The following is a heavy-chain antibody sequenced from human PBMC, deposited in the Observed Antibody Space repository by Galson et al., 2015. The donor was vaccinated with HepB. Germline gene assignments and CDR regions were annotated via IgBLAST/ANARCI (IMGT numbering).Heavy chain of an antibody. V-gene: IGHV1-69*13. CDR3: ARTHALPTAGEGNWFDP. CDR1: GGTFSSYA. D-gene: IGHD6-13*01. Sequence: SVKVSCKASGGTFSSYAISWVREAPGQGLEWMGGIIPIFGTANYAQKFQGRVTITADESTSTAYMELSSLRSEDTAVYYCARTHALPTAGEGNWFDPWGQGTLVTVSS. J-gene: IGHJ5*02. CDR2: IIPIFGTA.